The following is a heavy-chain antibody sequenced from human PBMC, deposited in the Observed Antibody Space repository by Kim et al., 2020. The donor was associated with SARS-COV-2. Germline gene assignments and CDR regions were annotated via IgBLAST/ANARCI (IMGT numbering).Heavy chain of an antibody. V-gene: IGHV4-39*01. CDR1: SGSMSYTNSY. Sequence: SETLSLTCTVSSGSMSYTNSYWGWIRQPPGEGLEWIGSLYYTGSVYYNPSLESRITISGDTSKSQFSLSLRSVTAADTAVYYCARLPYYYGSGRFDPWGPGTLVIVSS. CDR2: LYYTGSV. J-gene: IGHJ5*02. D-gene: IGHD3-10*01. CDR3: ARLPYYYGSGRFDP.